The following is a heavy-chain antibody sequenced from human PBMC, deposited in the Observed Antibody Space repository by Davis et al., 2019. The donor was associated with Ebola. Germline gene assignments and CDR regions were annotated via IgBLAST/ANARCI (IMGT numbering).Heavy chain of an antibody. J-gene: IGHJ4*02. D-gene: IGHD6-13*01. CDR3: AKDTLAAAGTDSGY. CDR2: ISGSGGST. V-gene: IGHV3-23*01. CDR1: GFTFSDYY. Sequence: GESLKISCAASGFTFSDYYMSWVRQAPGEGLEWVSAISGSGGSTYYADSVKGRFTISRDNSKNTLYLQMNSLRAEDTAVYYCAKDTLAAAGTDSGYWGQGTLVTVSS.